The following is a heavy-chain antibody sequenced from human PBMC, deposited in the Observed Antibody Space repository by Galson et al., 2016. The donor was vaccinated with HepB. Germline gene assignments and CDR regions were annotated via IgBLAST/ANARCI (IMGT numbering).Heavy chain of an antibody. D-gene: IGHD3-16*01. Sequence: SCKASGYTFTSYGITWVRQAPGQGLEWMGWISAYSGYTYYAQKLQGRVTMTTDTSTTTAYMELSSLRSDDTAVYYCARQGGFDHWGQGTLVTVS. V-gene: IGHV1-18*01. J-gene: IGHJ5*02. CDR2: ISAYSGYT. CDR1: GYTFTSYG. CDR3: ARQGGFDH.